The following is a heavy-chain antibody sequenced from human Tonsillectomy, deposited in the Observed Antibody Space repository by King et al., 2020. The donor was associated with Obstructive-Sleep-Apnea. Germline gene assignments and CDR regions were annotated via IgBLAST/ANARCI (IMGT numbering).Heavy chain of an antibody. D-gene: IGHD4-11*01. V-gene: IGHV4-61*01. CDR1: GGSVSSGSYS. Sequence: QLQESGPGLVKPSETLSLTCTVSGGSVSSGSYSWSWIRQPPGKGLEWIGDIYYSGSTNYNPSLKSRVTISVDTSKNQFSLKMRDVTAADTAVYYWARRDDYSGSFDPWGQGTLVTVSS. CDR3: ARRDDYSGSFDP. J-gene: IGHJ5*02. CDR2: IYYSGST.